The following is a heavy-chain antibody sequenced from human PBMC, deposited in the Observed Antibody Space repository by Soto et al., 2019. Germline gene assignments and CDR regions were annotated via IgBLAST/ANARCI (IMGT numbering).Heavy chain of an antibody. Sequence: QVQLVQSGAEVKKHGSSVKVSCKTSADSFSSHSLSWLRQAPGQRLEWMGGITPVLGTVDYAQKFEDRLASTADKSTRTVYMELSSLRSEDTAIYFCARSLEGTTVTNWFDPWGQGAQVTVSS. CDR1: ADSFSSHS. CDR2: ITPVLGTV. D-gene: IGHD4-17*01. V-gene: IGHV1-69*06. CDR3: ARSLEGTTVTNWFDP. J-gene: IGHJ5*02.